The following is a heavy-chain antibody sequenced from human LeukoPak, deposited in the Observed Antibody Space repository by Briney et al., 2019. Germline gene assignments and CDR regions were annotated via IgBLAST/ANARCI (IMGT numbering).Heavy chain of an antibody. V-gene: IGHV4-61*02. J-gene: IGHJ4*02. Sequence: SETLSLTCTVSGGSISSGSYYWSWIRQPAGKGLEWIGRIYTSGSTNYNPSLKSRVTISVDTSKNQFSLKLSSVTAADTAVYYCARHLLPEMATITIGFDYWGQGTLVTVSS. CDR3: ARHLLPEMATITIGFDY. CDR2: IYTSGST. CDR1: GGSISSGSYY. D-gene: IGHD5-24*01.